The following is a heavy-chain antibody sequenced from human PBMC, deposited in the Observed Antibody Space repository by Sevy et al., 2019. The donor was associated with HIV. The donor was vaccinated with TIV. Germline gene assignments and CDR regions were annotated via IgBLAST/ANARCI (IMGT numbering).Heavy chain of an antibody. CDR3: ASERKSEFYYYDY. CDR1: GFTFSSYG. CDR2: ISYDGGNT. Sequence: GGSLRISCAASGFTFSSYGMHWVRQGPGKGLEWVAVISYDGGNTYYADSVKGRFTISRDNSKNTLCLQVNSLRAEDTAVYYCASERKSEFYYYDYWGQGTLVTVSS. D-gene: IGHD3-3*01. V-gene: IGHV3-30*03. J-gene: IGHJ4*02.